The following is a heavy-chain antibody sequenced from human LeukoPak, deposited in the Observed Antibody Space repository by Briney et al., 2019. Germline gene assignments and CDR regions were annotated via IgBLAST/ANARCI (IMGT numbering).Heavy chain of an antibody. CDR2: ISGSGGST. D-gene: IGHD3-22*01. V-gene: IGHV3-23*01. CDR1: GFTFSSYA. CDR3: AKDHDSSGYYRLGRPYCFDY. J-gene: IGHJ4*02. Sequence: GGSLRLSCAASGFTFSSYAMSWVRQAPGKGLEWVSAISGSGGSTYYADSVKGRFTISRDNSKSTLYLQMNSLRAEDTAVYYCAKDHDSSGYYRLGRPYCFDYWGQGTLVTVSS.